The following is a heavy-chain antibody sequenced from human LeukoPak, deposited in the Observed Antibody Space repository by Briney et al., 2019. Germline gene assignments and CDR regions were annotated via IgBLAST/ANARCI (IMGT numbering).Heavy chain of an antibody. Sequence: PGGSLRLSCAASGFTFSSYGMHWVRQAPGKGLEWVAFIRFDGSFKSYADSVKGRFTISRDNSKNTLYLQMNSLRAEDTAIYYCAIFQISTRWPEYFQHWGQGTLVTVSS. D-gene: IGHD2-15*01. CDR3: AIFQISTRWPEYFQH. CDR1: GFTFSSYG. J-gene: IGHJ1*01. CDR2: IRFDGSFK. V-gene: IGHV3-30*02.